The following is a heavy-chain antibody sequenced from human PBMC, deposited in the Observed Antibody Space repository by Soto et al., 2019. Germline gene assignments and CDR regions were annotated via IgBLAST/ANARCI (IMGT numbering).Heavy chain of an antibody. Sequence: GGSLRLSCAASGFTFSDYYMSWIRQAPGKGLEWVSYISSSGSTIYYADSVKGRLTISRDNAKNSLYLQMNSLRAEDTAVYYCASESSSWFETYYFDYWGQGTLVTVSS. CDR2: ISSSGSTI. CDR3: ASESSSWFETYYFDY. CDR1: GFTFSDYY. J-gene: IGHJ4*02. D-gene: IGHD6-13*01. V-gene: IGHV3-11*01.